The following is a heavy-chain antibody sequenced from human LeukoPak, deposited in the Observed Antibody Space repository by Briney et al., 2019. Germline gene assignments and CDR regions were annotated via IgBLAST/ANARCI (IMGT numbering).Heavy chain of an antibody. D-gene: IGHD4-17*01. V-gene: IGHV3-30*03. J-gene: IGHJ3*02. CDR3: ASLRGDYGDLPPDDAFDI. Sequence: PGGSLRLSCAASGFTFSNYAIHWVRQAPGKGLEWVAGISYDGTEKHYEDSVKGRFTISRDNAKNSLYLQMNSLRAEDTAVYYCASLRGDYGDLPPDDAFDIWGQGTMVTVSS. CDR1: GFTFSNYA. CDR2: ISYDGTEK.